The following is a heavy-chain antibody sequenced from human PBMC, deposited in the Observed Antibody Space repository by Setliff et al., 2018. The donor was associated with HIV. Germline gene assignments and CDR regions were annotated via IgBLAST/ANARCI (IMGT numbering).Heavy chain of an antibody. CDR2: FHSSGST. CDR1: GGSISSSNYY. D-gene: IGHD5-18*01. CDR3: ARGLSVYSYANVYYYHGMDV. Sequence: PSETLSLTCNVSGGSISSSNYYWGWIRQPPGKGLEWIGSFHSSGSTSYNPSLRSRVTLSVDTSKNQFSLRLTSVTAADTAVYYCARGLSVYSYANVYYYHGMDVWGQGTTVTVSS. J-gene: IGHJ6*02. V-gene: IGHV4-39*02.